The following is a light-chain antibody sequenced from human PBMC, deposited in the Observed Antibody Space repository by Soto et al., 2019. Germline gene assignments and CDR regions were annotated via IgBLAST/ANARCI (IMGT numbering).Light chain of an antibody. V-gene: IGKV3-15*01. CDR1: QSVSNN. CDR3: QQYNNWPPWT. CDR2: DAS. Sequence: EIVMTQSPATLSVSPGERATLSCRASQSVSNNLAWYQQKPGQSPRLLIYDASTRATGIPARFSGSGSGTEFTLTIGSLQSEDFAVYYWQQYNNWPPWTFGQGTKVEIK. J-gene: IGKJ1*01.